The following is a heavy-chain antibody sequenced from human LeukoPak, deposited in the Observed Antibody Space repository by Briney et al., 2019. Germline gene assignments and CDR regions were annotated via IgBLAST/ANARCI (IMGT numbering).Heavy chain of an antibody. Sequence: GGSLRLSCAASGFTFSSYWMHWVRQAPGKGLVWVSRINSDGSSTSYADSVKGRFTISRDNAKNTLYLQMNSLRAEDTAVYYCARWNNDWEFDYWGQGTLVSVSS. J-gene: IGHJ4*02. CDR1: GFTFSSYW. D-gene: IGHD1/OR15-1a*01. CDR3: ARWNNDWEFDY. CDR2: INSDGSST. V-gene: IGHV3-74*01.